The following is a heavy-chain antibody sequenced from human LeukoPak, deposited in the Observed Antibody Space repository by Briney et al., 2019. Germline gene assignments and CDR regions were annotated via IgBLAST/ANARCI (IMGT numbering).Heavy chain of an antibody. J-gene: IGHJ4*02. D-gene: IGHD4-17*01. Sequence: SQTQSLTCTVSGGSISSGSYYWSWIRQPAGKGLEWIGRIYTSGSTNYNPSLKSRVTISVDTSKNQFSLKLSSVTAADTAVYYCASGELHGDLFDYWGQGTLVTVSS. CDR1: GGSISSGSYY. V-gene: IGHV4-61*02. CDR2: IYTSGST. CDR3: ASGELHGDLFDY.